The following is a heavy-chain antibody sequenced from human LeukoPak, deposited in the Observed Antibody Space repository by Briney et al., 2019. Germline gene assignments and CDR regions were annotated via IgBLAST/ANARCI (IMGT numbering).Heavy chain of an antibody. CDR2: ISYDGSNK. V-gene: IGHV3-30*03. D-gene: IGHD5-12*01. Sequence: GGSLRLSCAASGFTFSSYSMNWVRQAPVKGLEWVAVISYDGSNKYYADSVKGRFTISRDNSKNTLYLQMNSLRAEDTAVYYCARGSALSGPNDYWGQGTLVTVSS. CDR1: GFTFSSYS. J-gene: IGHJ4*02. CDR3: ARGSALSGPNDY.